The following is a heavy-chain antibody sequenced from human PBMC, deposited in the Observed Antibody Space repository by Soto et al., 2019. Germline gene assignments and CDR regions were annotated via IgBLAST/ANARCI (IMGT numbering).Heavy chain of an antibody. CDR2: ISAYNGNT. V-gene: IGHV1-18*01. CDR3: ARDSGITMVRGTLYGMDV. D-gene: IGHD3-10*01. J-gene: IGHJ6*02. Sequence: QVQLVQSGAEVKKPGASVEVSCKASGYTFTSYGISWVRQAPGQGLEWMGWISAYNGNTNYAQKLQGRVTMTTDTSTSTAYMELRSLRSDDTAVYYCARDSGITMVRGTLYGMDVWGQGTTVTVSS. CDR1: GYTFTSYG.